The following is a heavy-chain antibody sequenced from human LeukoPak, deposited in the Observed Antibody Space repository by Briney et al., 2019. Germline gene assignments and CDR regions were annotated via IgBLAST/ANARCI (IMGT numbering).Heavy chain of an antibody. CDR2: IKSKTDGGTT. CDR1: GFTFSNAW. J-gene: IGHJ4*02. Sequence: PGGSLRLSCAASGFTFSNAWMSWVRQAPGKGLEWVGRIKSKTDGGTTDYAAPVKGRFTISRDDSKNTLYLQMNSLRAEDTAVYYCASALIAVAAFDYWGQGTLVTVSS. V-gene: IGHV3-15*01. D-gene: IGHD6-19*01. CDR3: ASALIAVAAFDY.